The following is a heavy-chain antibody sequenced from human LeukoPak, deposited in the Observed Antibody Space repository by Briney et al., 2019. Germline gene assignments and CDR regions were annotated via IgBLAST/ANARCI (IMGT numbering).Heavy chain of an antibody. Sequence: PGGSLRLSCAVSGFTFSDHFLDWVRQAPGKGLEWVGRSRNKAKSCTTEYAASVKGRFTISRDDSKNSLYLQMNSLKTEDTAVYYCVRVGSVAGSDYLDYWGQGTLVTVSS. J-gene: IGHJ4*02. CDR2: SRNKAKSCTT. D-gene: IGHD6-19*01. CDR3: VRVGSVAGSDYLDY. CDR1: GFTFSDHF. V-gene: IGHV3-72*01.